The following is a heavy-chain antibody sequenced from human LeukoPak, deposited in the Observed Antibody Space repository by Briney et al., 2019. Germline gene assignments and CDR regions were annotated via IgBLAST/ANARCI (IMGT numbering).Heavy chain of an antibody. CDR1: GYTFTSYY. CDR2: INPSGGST. D-gene: IGHD4-17*01. J-gene: IGHJ4*02. Sequence: GASVKVSCKASGYTFTSYYMHWVRQAPGQGLEWMGIINPSGGSTSYAQKFQGRVTMTRDTSTSTVYMELSSLRSEDTAVYYCARDAGENYGDYSSTEYRQQKHSEYPDYWGQGTLVTVSS. CDR3: ARDAGENYGDYSSTEYRQQKHSEYPDY. V-gene: IGHV1-46*01.